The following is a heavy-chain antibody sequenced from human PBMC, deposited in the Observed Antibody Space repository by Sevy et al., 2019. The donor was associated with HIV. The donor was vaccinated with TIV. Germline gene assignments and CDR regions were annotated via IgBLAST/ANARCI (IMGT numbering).Heavy chain of an antibody. CDR3: AKEGGSSWRNFDY. Sequence: GGSLRLSCAASGFTFDDYAMHWVRQAPGKGLEWVSGISWNSGSIGYADSVKGRFTISRDNAKNSLYLQMNSLRAEDTALYYCAKEGGSSWRNFDYWGQGTLVTVSS. CDR1: GFTFDDYA. J-gene: IGHJ4*02. D-gene: IGHD6-13*01. CDR2: ISWNSGSI. V-gene: IGHV3-9*01.